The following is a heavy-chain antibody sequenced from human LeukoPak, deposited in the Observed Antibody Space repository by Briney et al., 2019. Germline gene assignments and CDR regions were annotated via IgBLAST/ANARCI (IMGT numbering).Heavy chain of an antibody. D-gene: IGHD2-8*01. CDR2: INPKSGDT. J-gene: IGHJ3*02. Sequence: ASVKVSCKASGYTFTNYFMHWMRQAHGQGLEWMGWINPKSGDTKYAQNFQGRVTMTRDTSISTAYMELIRLRSDDTAVYYCARGPNTGAFDIWGQGTRVAVSS. V-gene: IGHV1-2*02. CDR3: ARGPNTGAFDI. CDR1: GYTFTNYF.